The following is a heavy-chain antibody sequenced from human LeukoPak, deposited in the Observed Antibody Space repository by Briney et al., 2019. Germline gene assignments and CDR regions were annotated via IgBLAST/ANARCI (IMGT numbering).Heavy chain of an antibody. J-gene: IGHJ3*02. CDR3: ASLKNSYDSSGYLVTDAFDI. D-gene: IGHD3-22*01. CDR1: GGTFSSYA. V-gene: IGHV1-18*01. CDR2: INTYNGNT. Sequence: GASVKVSCKASGGTFSSYAVSWVRQAPGQGVEWMGWINTYNGNTNYAHNLQGRVTMTTDTSTSTAYMELRSLRSDDTAVYYCASLKNSYDSSGYLVTDAFDIWGQGTMVTVSS.